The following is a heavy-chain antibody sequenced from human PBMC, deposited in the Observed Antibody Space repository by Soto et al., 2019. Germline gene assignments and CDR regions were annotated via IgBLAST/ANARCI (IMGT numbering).Heavy chain of an antibody. Sequence: SVKVSCKASGGTFSSYAISWVRQAPGQGLEWMGGIIPIFGTTNYAEKFQGRVTITADESTSTAYMELSSLRSEDTAVYYCARDFNYGSGSPPVNYYYGMDVWGQGTTVTVSS. CDR2: IIPIFGTT. D-gene: IGHD3-10*01. V-gene: IGHV1-69*13. CDR3: ARDFNYGSGSPPVNYYYGMDV. J-gene: IGHJ6*02. CDR1: GGTFSSYA.